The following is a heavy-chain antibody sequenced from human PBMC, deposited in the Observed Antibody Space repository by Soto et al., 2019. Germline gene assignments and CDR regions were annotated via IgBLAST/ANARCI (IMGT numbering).Heavy chain of an antibody. CDR3: ARYGSTSIWYFDI. Sequence: QVQLQQWGAGLLKPSETLSLTCTVYGASFAGYYWTWLRQSPGKGLEWIGEVSHSGIAKYNPSLGSRVTISLATSNHHFSLDPTSVTAADTAVYYCARYGSTSIWYFDIWGRGTLVSVSS. V-gene: IGHV4-34*01. CDR1: GASFAGYY. J-gene: IGHJ2*01. CDR2: VSHSGIA. D-gene: IGHD2-2*01.